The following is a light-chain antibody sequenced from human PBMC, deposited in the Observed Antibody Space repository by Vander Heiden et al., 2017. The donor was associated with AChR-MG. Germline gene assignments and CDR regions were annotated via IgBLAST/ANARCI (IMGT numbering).Light chain of an antibody. CDR3: QQYNNWPGT. CDR2: GAS. Sequence: DIVLTQSPANLSLSPGERATLSCRASHTISSNLAWYQQKPGQAPRLLFYGASTRATGIPARFSGSGSGTEFTLSISSLQSEDFAVYYCQQYNNWPGTFGQGTRLEIK. CDR1: HTISSN. V-gene: IGKV3-15*01. J-gene: IGKJ5*01.